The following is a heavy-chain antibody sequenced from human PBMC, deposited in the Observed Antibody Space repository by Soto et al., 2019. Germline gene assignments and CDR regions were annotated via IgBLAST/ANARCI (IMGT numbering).Heavy chain of an antibody. D-gene: IGHD2-2*01. CDR2: IYYSGST. J-gene: IGHJ6*02. CDR1: GGSISSYY. V-gene: IGHV4-59*08. CDR3: ARLRLVVVPAATYYYGMDV. Sequence: PSETLSLTCTVSGGSISSYYWSWIRQPPGKGLEWIGYIYYSGSTNYNPSLKSRVTISVDTSKNQFSLKLSSVTAADTAVYYCARLRLVVVPAATYYYGMDVWGQGTTVTVSS.